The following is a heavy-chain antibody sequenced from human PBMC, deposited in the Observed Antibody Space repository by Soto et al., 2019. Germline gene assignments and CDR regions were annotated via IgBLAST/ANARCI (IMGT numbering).Heavy chain of an antibody. CDR1: SGFITSTNW. Sequence: SETLSLTCAVSSGFITSTNWWTWVRQPPGKGLEWIGEVYHSGTTNYNPSLKSRVTISVDKSKNQFSLKLTSVTAADTAVYYCASSLWVDQKNYYYFYYMDVWGKGTTVTGSS. D-gene: IGHD3-16*02. CDR3: ASSLWVDQKNYYYFYYMDV. J-gene: IGHJ6*03. V-gene: IGHV4-4*02. CDR2: VYHSGTT.